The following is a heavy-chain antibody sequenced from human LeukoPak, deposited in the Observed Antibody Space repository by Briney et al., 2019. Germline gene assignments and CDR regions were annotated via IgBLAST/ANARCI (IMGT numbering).Heavy chain of an antibody. J-gene: IGHJ4*02. V-gene: IGHV3-21*01. Sequence: PGGSLRLSCAASGFTFSSYSMNWVRQAPGKGLEWVSSISSSSSYIYYADSVKGRFTISRDNAKNSLYLQMNSLRAEDTAVYYCAKAGDSSGWSLLFDYWGQGTLVTVSS. CDR3: AKAGDSSGWSLLFDY. CDR1: GFTFSSYS. CDR2: ISSSSSYI. D-gene: IGHD6-19*01.